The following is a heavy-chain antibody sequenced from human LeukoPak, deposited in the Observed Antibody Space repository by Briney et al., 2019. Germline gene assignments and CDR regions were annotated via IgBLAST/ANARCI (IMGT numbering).Heavy chain of an antibody. Sequence: SETLSLTCTVSGGSISSYYWSWIRQPPGKGLEWIGYIYYSGSTNYNPSLKSRVTISVDTSKNQFSLKLSSVTAADTAVYYCARGPSWTGEDNAFDIWGQGTMVTVSS. V-gene: IGHV4-59*01. J-gene: IGHJ3*02. CDR3: ARGPSWTGEDNAFDI. CDR1: GGSISSYY. D-gene: IGHD2-15*01. CDR2: IYYSGST.